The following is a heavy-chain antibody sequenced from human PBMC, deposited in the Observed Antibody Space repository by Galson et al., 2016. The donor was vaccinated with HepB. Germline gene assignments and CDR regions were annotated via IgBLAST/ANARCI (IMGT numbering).Heavy chain of an antibody. Sequence: SVKVSCKASGGTFSSYAISWVRQAPGQGLEWMGGIIPIFGTPNYSQKFQGRLTITAGESISTASMELSSLRSEATAVYYCARDGLATVPGVCWGQGTLVTVSS. J-gene: IGHJ4*02. CDR3: ARDGLATVPGVC. CDR1: GGTFSSYA. D-gene: IGHD3/OR15-3a*01. V-gene: IGHV1-69*13. CDR2: IIPIFGTP.